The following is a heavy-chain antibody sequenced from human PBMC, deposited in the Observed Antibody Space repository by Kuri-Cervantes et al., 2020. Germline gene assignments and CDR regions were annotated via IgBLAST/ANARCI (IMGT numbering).Heavy chain of an antibody. CDR1: GFTFTSSA. Sequence: SVKVSCKASGFTFTSSAVQWVRQARGQRLEWIGWIVVGSGNTNYAQKFQERVTITRDMSTSTAYMELSSLRSEDTAVYYCAARSMVRGVFNKNHFDYWGQGTLVTVSS. CDR2: IVVGSGNT. CDR3: AARSMVRGVFNKNHFDY. V-gene: IGHV1-58*01. J-gene: IGHJ4*02. D-gene: IGHD3-10*01.